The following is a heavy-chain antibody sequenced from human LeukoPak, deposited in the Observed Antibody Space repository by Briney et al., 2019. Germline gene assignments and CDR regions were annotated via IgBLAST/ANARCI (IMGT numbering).Heavy chain of an antibody. CDR2: ISAYNGNT. Sequence: GESLKISCKGSGYSFTSYGISWVRQAPGQGLEWMGWISAYNGNTNYAQKLQGRVTMTTDTSTSTAYMELRSLRSDDTAVYYCARDEADVVVPAAGDAFDIWGQGTMVTVFS. J-gene: IGHJ3*02. V-gene: IGHV1-18*01. D-gene: IGHD2-2*01. CDR1: GYSFTSYG. CDR3: ARDEADVVVPAAGDAFDI.